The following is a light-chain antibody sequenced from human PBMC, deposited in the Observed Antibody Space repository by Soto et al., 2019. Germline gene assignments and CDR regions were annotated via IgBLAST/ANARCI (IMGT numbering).Light chain of an antibody. CDR1: ESISTF. V-gene: IGKV1-39*01. J-gene: IGKJ2*02. Sequence: DIQMTQSPSSLSASVGDRVSITCRASESISTFLNWYPQKPGKAPKLLIYAASKLQSGVPSRFSGSGSGTDLTLTISSQQPADFSTYYGQQSYSTPRTFGQGTKVEIK. CDR2: AAS. CDR3: QQSYSTPRT.